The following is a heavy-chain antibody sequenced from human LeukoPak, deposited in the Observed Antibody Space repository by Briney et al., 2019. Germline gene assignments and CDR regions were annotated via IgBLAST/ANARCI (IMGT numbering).Heavy chain of an antibody. CDR2: IYSGGST. D-gene: IGHD2-2*01. CDR3: ARVTVVVPAAPYFDY. J-gene: IGHJ4*02. V-gene: IGHV3-66*01. Sequence: PGGSLRLSCAASGLTVSSNYMSWVRQAPGKGLEWVSVIYSGGSTYYADSVKGRFTISRDNSKNTLYLQMNSLRAEDTAVYYCARVTVVVPAAPYFDYWGQGTLVTVSS. CDR1: GLTVSSNY.